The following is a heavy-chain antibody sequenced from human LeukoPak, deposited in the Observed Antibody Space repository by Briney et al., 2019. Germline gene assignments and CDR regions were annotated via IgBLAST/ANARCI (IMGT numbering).Heavy chain of an antibody. D-gene: IGHD3-22*01. CDR2: ISSSSSTI. CDR3: ARTLFLRDDDSIGP. V-gene: IGHV3-48*04. CDR1: GSTFNTYS. Sequence: QPGGSLRLSCAASGSTFNTYSMNWVRQAPGKGLEWVSYISSSSSTIYYADSVKGRFTISRDNAKNSLYLQMNSLRAEDTAIYYCARTLFLRDDDSIGPWGQGTLVTVSS. J-gene: IGHJ5*02.